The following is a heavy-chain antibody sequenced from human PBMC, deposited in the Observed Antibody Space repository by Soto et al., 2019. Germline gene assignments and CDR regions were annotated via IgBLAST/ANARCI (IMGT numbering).Heavy chain of an antibody. CDR2: IFSSGTT. Sequence: SETLSLTCTVSGDSICSCNKYWSWIRQAPGKGLEWIGYIFSSGTTYYNPSLKSRLTMSLDTSQNQFSLKLNSVTAADTAVYFCARVPSPFDFYYAMDVWGQGTTVTVSS. D-gene: IGHD3-16*01. CDR3: ARVPSPFDFYYAMDV. CDR1: GDSICSCNKY. J-gene: IGHJ6*02. V-gene: IGHV4-30-4*02.